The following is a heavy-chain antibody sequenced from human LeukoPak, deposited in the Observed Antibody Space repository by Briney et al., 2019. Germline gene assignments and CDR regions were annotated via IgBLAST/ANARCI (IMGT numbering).Heavy chain of an antibody. J-gene: IGHJ4*02. Sequence: ASVSVSYKASGYTFTVYYMHCVRQAPGQGREWMGWINPNSGGTNYAQKFKGRVTMTRDTSISTAYMELSRLRSDDTAVYYCARALKLRMGDYWGQGTLVTVSS. D-gene: IGHD3-16*01. CDR1: GYTFTVYY. CDR2: INPNSGGT. V-gene: IGHV1-2*02. CDR3: ARALKLRMGDY.